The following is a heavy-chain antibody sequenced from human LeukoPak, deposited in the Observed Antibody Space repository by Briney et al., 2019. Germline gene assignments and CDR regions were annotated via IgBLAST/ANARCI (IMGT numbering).Heavy chain of an antibody. CDR1: GYTFTSYG. CDR3: ARALPHRRLMDTTMEQHWFDP. V-gene: IGHV1-46*01. J-gene: IGHJ5*02. CDR2: INPSGGST. D-gene: IGHD5-18*01. Sequence: ASVKVSCKASGYTFTSYGISWVRQAPGQGLEWMGIINPSGGSTRYAQKFQGRVTMTRDMSTSTVYMELSSLRSEDTAVYYCARALPHRRLMDTTMEQHWFDPWGQGTLVTVSS.